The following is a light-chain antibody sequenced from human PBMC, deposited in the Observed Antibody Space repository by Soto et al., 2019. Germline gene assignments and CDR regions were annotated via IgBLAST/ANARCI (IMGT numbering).Light chain of an antibody. Sequence: DIQMTQSPSSLSASVGDRITITCRASQTINRYLNWYQQRPGKAPEVLIYAASNLQSGVPSRFRGSGSGTDFTLTISSLQPEDFATYYCQQTYSSPQSTFGQGTKLEIK. CDR1: QTINRY. CDR3: QQTYSSPQST. V-gene: IGKV1-39*01. CDR2: AAS. J-gene: IGKJ2*01.